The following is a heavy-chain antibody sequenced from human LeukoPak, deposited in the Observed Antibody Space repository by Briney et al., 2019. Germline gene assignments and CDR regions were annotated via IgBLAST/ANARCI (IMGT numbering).Heavy chain of an antibody. V-gene: IGHV1-2*02. CDR3: ARDRAYYYYGMDV. Sequence: ASVKVSCKASGYTFSGNYIHWVRQAPGQGLEWMGWINPSTGGTNYAQKFQGRVTMTRDTSISTSYMELSRLTSDDTAVYFCARDRAYYYYGMDVWGQGTTVTVPS. J-gene: IGHJ6*02. CDR1: GYTFSGNY. CDR2: INPSTGGT.